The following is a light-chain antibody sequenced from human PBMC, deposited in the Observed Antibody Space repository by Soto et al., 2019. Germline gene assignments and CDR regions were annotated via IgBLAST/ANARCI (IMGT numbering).Light chain of an antibody. V-gene: IGKV3-20*01. J-gene: IGKJ1*01. Sequence: VLSHTLGALSLYTGERATISCRTSPGVSSNFVAWYQQKPGQAPRLLISGAFNRATGVPARFSGGGSGTEFTLTISALEAEDFGVYYCQQYGCGPWAFGQGTKVDIK. CDR3: QQYGCGPWA. CDR1: PGVSSNF. CDR2: GAF.